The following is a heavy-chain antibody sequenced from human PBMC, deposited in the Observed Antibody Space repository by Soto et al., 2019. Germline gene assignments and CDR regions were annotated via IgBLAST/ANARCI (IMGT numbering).Heavy chain of an antibody. J-gene: IGHJ5*02. D-gene: IGHD3-22*01. V-gene: IGHV1-8*01. CDR3: ARAAQEYYYDSSGYLNWFDP. CDR2: MNPNSGNT. Sequence: ASVKVSCKAAGYTFTSYDINWVRQANGQGLEWMGWMNPNSGNTGYAQKFQGRVTMTRNTSISTAYMELSSLRSEDTAVYYCARAAQEYYYDSSGYLNWFDPWGQGTLVIVSS. CDR1: GYTFTSYD.